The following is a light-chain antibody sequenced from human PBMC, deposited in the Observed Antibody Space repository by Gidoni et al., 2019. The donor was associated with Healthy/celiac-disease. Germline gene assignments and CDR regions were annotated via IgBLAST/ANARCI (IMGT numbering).Light chain of an antibody. CDR2: LISDGSH. CDR3: QTWGTGIRV. CDR1: SGHSSYS. J-gene: IGLJ3*02. Sequence: QLVLTHSPSSSASLVSSVKLTCTLSSGHSSYSIAWHQQQPEKGPRYLMKLISDGSHSKGDGIPDRFSGSSSGAERYLTISSLQSEDEADYYCQTWGTGIRVFGGGTRLTVL. V-gene: IGLV4-69*01.